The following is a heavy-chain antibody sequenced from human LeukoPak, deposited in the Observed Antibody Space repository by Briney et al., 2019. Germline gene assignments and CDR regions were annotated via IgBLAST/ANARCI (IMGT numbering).Heavy chain of an antibody. D-gene: IGHD6-13*01. V-gene: IGHV4-59*08. CDR1: GGSISTYY. J-gene: IGHJ6*02. CDR2: IYYSGNT. CDR3: ASLLAAAGSMDV. Sequence: SETLSLTCTVSGGSISTYYWSWIRQPPGKGLEGIGCIYYSGNTNYNPSLKSRVTISVDTSKNQFSLKLSSVTAADTAVYYCASLLAAAGSMDVWGQGTTVTVSS.